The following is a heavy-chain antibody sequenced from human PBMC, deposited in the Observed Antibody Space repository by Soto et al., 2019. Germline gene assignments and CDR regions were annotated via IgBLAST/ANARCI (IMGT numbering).Heavy chain of an antibody. CDR2: ISGSGGST. Sequence: GGSLRLSCAASGFTFSSYAMSWVRQAPGKGLEWVSAISGSGGSTYYADSVKGRVTISRDNSNNTLYLQMNSLRAEDTAVYYCAEAPRTKGPAVDSSGYYHEVPFDYWGQGTLVTVS. V-gene: IGHV3-23*01. J-gene: IGHJ4*02. CDR1: GFTFSSYA. CDR3: AEAPRTKGPAVDSSGYYHEVPFDY. D-gene: IGHD3-22*01.